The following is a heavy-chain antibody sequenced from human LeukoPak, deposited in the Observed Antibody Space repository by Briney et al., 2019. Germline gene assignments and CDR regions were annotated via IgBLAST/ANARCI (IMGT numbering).Heavy chain of an antibody. D-gene: IGHD1-26*01. Sequence: GGSLRLSCAASTFTFRSYGIHWVRQAPGKGLEWVAVISFDGTNKYYADSVKGRFTISRDNSKNTLYLQMNSLRAEDTAVYYCAKDRSGSYGGFFDYWGQGTLVTVSS. CDR3: AKDRSGSYGGFFDY. J-gene: IGHJ4*02. V-gene: IGHV3-30*18. CDR2: ISFDGTNK. CDR1: TFTFRSYG.